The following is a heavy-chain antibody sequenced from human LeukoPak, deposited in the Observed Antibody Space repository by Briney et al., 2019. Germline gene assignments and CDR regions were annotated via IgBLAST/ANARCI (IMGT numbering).Heavy chain of an antibody. D-gene: IGHD3-10*01. CDR1: GFTFSSYS. Sequence: PGGSLRLSCAASGFTFSSYSMNWVRQAPEKGLEWVSYISSSSSTIYYADSVKGRFTISRDNAKNSLYLQMNSLRAEDTAVYYCAKSISGSLTGAFDIWGQGTMVTVSS. J-gene: IGHJ3*02. CDR2: ISSSSSTI. CDR3: AKSISGSLTGAFDI. V-gene: IGHV3-48*01.